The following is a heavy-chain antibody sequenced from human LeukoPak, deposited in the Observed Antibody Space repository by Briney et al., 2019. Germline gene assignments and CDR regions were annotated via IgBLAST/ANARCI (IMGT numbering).Heavy chain of an antibody. V-gene: IGHV4-34*01. Sequence: SETLSLTCAVYGGSFSGYYWSWIRQPPGKGLEWIGEINHSGSTNYNPSLKSRVTISVDTSKNQFSLKPSSVTAADTAVYYCARERSSWYTRPNWFDPWGQGTLVTVSS. D-gene: IGHD6-13*01. CDR1: GGSFSGYY. CDR3: ARERSSWYTRPNWFDP. CDR2: INHSGST. J-gene: IGHJ5*02.